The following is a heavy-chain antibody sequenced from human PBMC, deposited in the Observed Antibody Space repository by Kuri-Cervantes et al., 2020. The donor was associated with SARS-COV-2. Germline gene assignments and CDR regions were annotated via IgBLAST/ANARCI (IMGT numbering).Heavy chain of an antibody. CDR2: INHSGST. Sequence: SETLSLTCAVYGGSFSGYYWSWIRQPPGKGLEWIGEINHSGSTNCNPSLKSRVTISVDTSKNQFSLKLSSVTAADTAVYYCARVTNYDYVWGSYRFDYWGQGTLVTVSS. CDR1: GGSFSGYY. D-gene: IGHD3-16*02. CDR3: ARVTNYDYVWGSYRFDY. V-gene: IGHV4-34*01. J-gene: IGHJ4*02.